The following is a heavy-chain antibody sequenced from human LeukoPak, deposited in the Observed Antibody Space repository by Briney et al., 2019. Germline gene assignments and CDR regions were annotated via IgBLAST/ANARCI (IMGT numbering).Heavy chain of an antibody. D-gene: IGHD2-2*01. Sequence: ASVKVSCKASGYAFTSYYMHGVRQAPGQGLEWMGIINPSGGSTSYAQKFQGRVTMTRDTSTSTVYMELSSLRSEDTAVYYCSSTSGRFDYWGQGTLVTVSS. J-gene: IGHJ4*02. CDR1: GYAFTSYY. CDR3: SSTSGRFDY. CDR2: INPSGGST. V-gene: IGHV1-46*01.